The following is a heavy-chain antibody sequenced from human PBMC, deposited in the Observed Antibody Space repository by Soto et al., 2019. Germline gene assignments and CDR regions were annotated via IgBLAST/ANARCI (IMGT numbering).Heavy chain of an antibody. D-gene: IGHD1-26*01. J-gene: IGHJ4*02. Sequence: QVQLQESGPGLVKPSETLSLTCTVSGDSINSYWWSWIRQSAGKGLEWIGRVYTSGTTNYNPSLKSRVTMSVDTSRNQFSLKLSSVTAADTAIYYCAREGSGSFYVDYWGQGTLVTFSS. V-gene: IGHV4-4*07. CDR2: VYTSGTT. CDR1: GDSINSYW. CDR3: AREGSGSFYVDY.